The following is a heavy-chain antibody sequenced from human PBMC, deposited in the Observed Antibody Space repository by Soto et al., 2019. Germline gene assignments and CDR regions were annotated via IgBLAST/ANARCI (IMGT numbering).Heavy chain of an antibody. Sequence: NPSETLSLTCTVSGGSISGSYYYWGWLRQSPGRGPEWIGSVFYTGFTSYNPSLESRVSVSVDTSKNQFSLKVSAVTAADTAVYYCASSQKGYNWNYFDHWGQGALVTVSS. CDR3: ASSQKGYNWNYFDH. CDR2: VFYTGFT. J-gene: IGHJ4*02. V-gene: IGHV4-39*01. D-gene: IGHD1-20*01. CDR1: GGSISGSYYY.